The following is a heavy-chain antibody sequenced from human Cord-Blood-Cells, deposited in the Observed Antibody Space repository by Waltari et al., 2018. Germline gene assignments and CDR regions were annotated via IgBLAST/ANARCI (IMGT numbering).Heavy chain of an antibody. D-gene: IGHD2-15*01. CDR2: ISGSGGST. CDR1: GFTFSRYA. Sequence: EVQLLESGGGLVQPGGSLRLSCATSGFTFSRYAISWVRQAPGKGLEWVSAISGSGGSTYYADSVKGRFTISRDNSKNTLYLQMNSLRAEDTAVYYCAKGGYCSGGSCYAFDIWGQGTMVTVSS. CDR3: AKGGYCSGGSCYAFDI. J-gene: IGHJ3*02. V-gene: IGHV3-23*01.